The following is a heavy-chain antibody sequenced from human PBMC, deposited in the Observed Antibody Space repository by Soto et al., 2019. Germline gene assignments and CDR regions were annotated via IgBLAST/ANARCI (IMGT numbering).Heavy chain of an antibody. Sequence: PGGSLRLSCAVSGFTFSSFAMSWVRQAPGKGLEWVSVISSSGGTTYYADSVKGRFTISRDNSKNTLYLQMNSLRDEDTAVYFCARDREKDYDIWSGYFYYFGLDVWGQGTTVTV. CDR1: GFTFSSFA. J-gene: IGHJ6*02. D-gene: IGHD3-3*01. CDR3: ARDREKDYDIWSGYFYYFGLDV. V-gene: IGHV3-23*01. CDR2: ISSSGGTT.